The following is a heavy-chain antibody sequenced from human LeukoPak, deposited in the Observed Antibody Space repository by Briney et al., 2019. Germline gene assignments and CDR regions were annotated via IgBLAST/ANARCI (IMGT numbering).Heavy chain of an antibody. CDR3: AREAGDSSGWYNWFDP. D-gene: IGHD6-19*01. CDR1: GYTFTSYD. Sequence: ASVKVSCKASGYTFTSYDINWVRQATGQGLEWMGWMNPNSGNTGYAQKFQGRVTMTRNTSISTAYMELSSLRSEDTAVYYCAREAGDSSGWYNWFDPWGQGTLVTVSS. CDR2: MNPNSGNT. J-gene: IGHJ5*02. V-gene: IGHV1-8*01.